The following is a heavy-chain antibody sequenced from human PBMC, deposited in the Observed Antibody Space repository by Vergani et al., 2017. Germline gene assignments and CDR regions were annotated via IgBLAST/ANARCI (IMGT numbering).Heavy chain of an antibody. Sequence: EVQLVESGGGLVQPGGSLRLSCAASGFTVSSNYMSWVRQAPGKGLEWVSVIYSGGSTYYADSVKGRFTISRHNSKNTLYLQMNSLRAEDTAVYYCARDPTPQYCSGGSCYSGWFDPWGQGTLVTVSS. CDR1: GFTVSSNY. CDR3: ARDPTPQYCSGGSCYSGWFDP. D-gene: IGHD2-15*01. V-gene: IGHV3-53*04. CDR2: IYSGGST. J-gene: IGHJ5*02.